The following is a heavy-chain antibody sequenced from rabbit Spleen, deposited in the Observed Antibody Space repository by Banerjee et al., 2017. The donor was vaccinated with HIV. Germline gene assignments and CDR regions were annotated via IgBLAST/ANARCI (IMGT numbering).Heavy chain of an antibody. V-gene: IGHV1S40*01. CDR3: ARDAASSFSSYGMDL. J-gene: IGHJ6*01. CDR2: IYIGGVTT. Sequence: QSLEESGGDLVKPGASLTLTCTASGFSFSGGYDMCWVRQAPGKGLEWIACIYIGGVTTYYASWAKGRFTISKTSSTTVTLQMTSLTAADTATYFCARDAASSFSSYGMDLWGPGTLVTVS. CDR1: GFSFSGGYD. D-gene: IGHD8-1*01.